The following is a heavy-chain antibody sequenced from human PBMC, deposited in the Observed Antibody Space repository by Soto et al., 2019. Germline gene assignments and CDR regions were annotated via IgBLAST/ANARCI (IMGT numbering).Heavy chain of an antibody. CDR2: IYYSGST. Sequence: SETLSLTCTVSGGSISSGDYYWSWIRQPPGKGLEWIGYIYYSGSTYYNPSLKSRVTISVDTSKNQFSLKLSSVTAADTAMYYGARVDSSGSYFDSWGQGTLVTVSS. V-gene: IGHV4-30-4*02. J-gene: IGHJ4*02. CDR1: GGSISSGDYY. CDR3: ARVDSSGSYFDS. D-gene: IGHD3-22*01.